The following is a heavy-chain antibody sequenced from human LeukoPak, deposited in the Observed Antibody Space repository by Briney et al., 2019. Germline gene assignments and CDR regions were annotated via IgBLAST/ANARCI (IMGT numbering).Heavy chain of an antibody. CDR1: GFXXSSYS. CDR3: ARRPYSSSLDY. Sequence: XXLRLXXXXSGFXXSSYSMNWVRQAPGKGLEWVSSISSSSSYIYYADSVKGRFTISRDNAKNSLYLQMNSLRAEDTAVYYCARRPYSSSLDYWGQGTLVTVSS. V-gene: IGHV3-21*01. J-gene: IGHJ4*02. CDR2: ISSSSSYI. D-gene: IGHD6-13*01.